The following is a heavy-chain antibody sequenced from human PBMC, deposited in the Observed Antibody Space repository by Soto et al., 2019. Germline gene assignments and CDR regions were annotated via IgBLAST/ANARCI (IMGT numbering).Heavy chain of an antibody. D-gene: IGHD6-6*01. CDR2: ICYDGSNK. V-gene: IGHV3-30*18. CDR1: GLTFSSYG. J-gene: IGHJ6*02. CDR3: ANDSGIAARPNYYHYGMEA. Sequence: GGTLRLSCAAAGLTFSSYGMHRVRQAPGKGLARAAVICYDGSNKCYADSVKRRCAIARANYKTTRGLQMNSLRAEDTAVYYCANDSGIAARPNYYHYGMEAWRQGNT.